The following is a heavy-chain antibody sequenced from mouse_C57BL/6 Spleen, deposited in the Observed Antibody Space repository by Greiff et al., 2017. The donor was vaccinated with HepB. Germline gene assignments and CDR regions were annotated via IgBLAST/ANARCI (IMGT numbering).Heavy chain of an antibody. CDR2: IDPENGDT. CDR1: GFNIKDDY. V-gene: IGHV14-4*01. J-gene: IGHJ1*03. Sequence: EVQLVESGAELVRPGASVKLSCTASGFNIKDDYMHWVKQRPEQGLEWIGWIDPENGDTEYASKFQGKATITADTSSNTAYLQLSSLTSEDTAVYYCTTLPHYYGSTYWYFDVWGTGTTVTVSS. D-gene: IGHD1-1*01. CDR3: TTLPHYYGSTYWYFDV.